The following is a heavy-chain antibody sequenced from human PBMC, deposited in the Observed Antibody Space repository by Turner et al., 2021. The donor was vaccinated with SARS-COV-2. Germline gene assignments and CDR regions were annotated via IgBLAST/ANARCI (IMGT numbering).Heavy chain of an antibody. CDR2: VYYGGST. D-gene: IGHD3-22*01. J-gene: IGHJ4*02. Sequence: QLQLQESGPGRVKPSETLSLTCTVSGGSISSSSYYWGWIRQPPGKGLEWIGTVYYGGSTYYNPSLKSRVTISVDTSKNQFSLKLSYVTAADTAVYYCARLPYYYDSSGPIDYWGQGTLVTVSS. CDR3: ARLPYYYDSSGPIDY. V-gene: IGHV4-39*01. CDR1: GGSISSSSYY.